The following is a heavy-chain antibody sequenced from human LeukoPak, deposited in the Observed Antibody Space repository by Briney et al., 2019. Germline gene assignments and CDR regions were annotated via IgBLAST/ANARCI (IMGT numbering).Heavy chain of an antibody. V-gene: IGHV1-46*01. CDR3: CVRASPFDP. J-gene: IGHJ5*02. CDR1: GYTFTSYY. Sequence: ASVKVSCKASGYTFTSYYMHWVRQAPGQGLEWMGIINPSGGSTSYVKKFQGRVTMIRDTSPSTFYMELISLRPGVTVVYSCCVRASPFDPWGQGTLVTVSS. CDR2: INPSGGST. D-gene: IGHD1-26*01.